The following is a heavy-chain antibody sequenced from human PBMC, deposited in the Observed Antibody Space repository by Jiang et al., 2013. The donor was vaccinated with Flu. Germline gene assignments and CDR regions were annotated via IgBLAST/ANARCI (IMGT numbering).Heavy chain of an antibody. V-gene: IGHV3-53*01. CDR2: IYAGGST. CDR3: VRDWGGNSN. J-gene: IGHJ4*02. CDR1: GFTVSSNY. D-gene: IGHD3-16*01. Sequence: QLVESGGGLIQPGGSLRLSCAASGFTVSSNYMSWVRQAPGKGLEWVSIIYAGGSTYYADSVKGRFTISRDNSKNTLYLQLNSLGVEDTAVYYCVRDWGGNSNWGQGTLVTVSS.